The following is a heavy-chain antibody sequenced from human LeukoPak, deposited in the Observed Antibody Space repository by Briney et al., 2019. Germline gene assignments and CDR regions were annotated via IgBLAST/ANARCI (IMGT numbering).Heavy chain of an antibody. CDR2: INSDGSST. V-gene: IGHV3-74*01. CDR1: GFTFSSYW. Sequence: GGSLRLSCAASGFTFSSYWMHWVRQAPGKGLVWVSRINSDGSSTSYADSVEGRFTISRDNAKNTLYLQMNSLRAEDTAVYYCARTVEDGGYYFDYWGQGTLVTVSS. CDR3: ARTVEDGGYYFDY. J-gene: IGHJ4*02. D-gene: IGHD3-16*01.